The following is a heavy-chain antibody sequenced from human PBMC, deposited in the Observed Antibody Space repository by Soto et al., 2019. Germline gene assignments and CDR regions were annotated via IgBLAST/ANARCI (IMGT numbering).Heavy chain of an antibody. V-gene: IGHV3-53*01. CDR1: GFTVSDNY. Sequence: GSLRLSCAASGFTVSDNYMCWVRQAPGKGLEWVSVIYSGGTTYYADSVKGRFTISRDTSKNTLYLQMNSLRAEDTAVYYCARDIGIGDPDYYSYYGMDVWGQGTTVTVSS. CDR3: ARDIGIGDPDYYSYYGMDV. D-gene: IGHD2-21*02. CDR2: IYSGGTT. J-gene: IGHJ6*02.